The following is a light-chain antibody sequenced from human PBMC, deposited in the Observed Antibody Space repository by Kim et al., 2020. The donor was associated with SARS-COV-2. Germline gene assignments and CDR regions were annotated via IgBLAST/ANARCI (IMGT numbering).Light chain of an antibody. Sequence: SPGERATLSCRASQSVSSNLAWYQQKPGQAPRLLIYGASTRATGIPARFSGSGSGTEFTLTISSLQSEDFAVYYCKQYNNWPPITFGQGKRLEIK. V-gene: IGKV3-15*01. CDR1: QSVSSN. CDR3: KQYNNWPPIT. J-gene: IGKJ5*01. CDR2: GAS.